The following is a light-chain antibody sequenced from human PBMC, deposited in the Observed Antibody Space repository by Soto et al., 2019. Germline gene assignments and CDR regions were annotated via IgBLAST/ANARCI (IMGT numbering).Light chain of an antibody. CDR3: GTWDSSLSAYV. CDR2: DNN. V-gene: IGLV1-51*01. CDR1: SSNIGNNY. J-gene: IGLJ1*01. Sequence: QSLLTQPPSVSAAPGQKVPISCSGSSSNIGNNYVSWYQQLPGTAPKLLIYDNNKRPSGIPDRFSGSKSGTSATLGITGLQTGDEADYYCGTWDSSLSAYVFGTGTKLTVL.